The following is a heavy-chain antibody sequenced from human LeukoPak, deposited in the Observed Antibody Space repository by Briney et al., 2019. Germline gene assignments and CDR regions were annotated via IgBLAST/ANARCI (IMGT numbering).Heavy chain of an antibody. Sequence: GGSLRLSCAASGFTFSSYSMNWVRQAPGKGLEWVSSISSSSSYIYYADSVKGRFTISRDNAKNSLYLQMNSLRAEDTAVYHCCASNSYYYDSSGSDYWGQGTLVTVSS. CDR3: CASNSYYYDSSGSDY. CDR2: ISSSSSYI. J-gene: IGHJ4*02. V-gene: IGHV3-21*01. D-gene: IGHD3-22*01. CDR1: GFTFSSYS.